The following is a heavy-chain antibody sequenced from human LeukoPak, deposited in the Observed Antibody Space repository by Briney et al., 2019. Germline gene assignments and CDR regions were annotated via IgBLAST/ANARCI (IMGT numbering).Heavy chain of an antibody. CDR3: ASLGAPRDV. V-gene: IGHV4-59*08. Sequence: SETLSLTCTVSGGSISSYYWSWIRQPPGKGLEWIGYIYYSGSTNYNPSLKSRVTISVDTSKNQFSLKLSSVTAADTAVYYCASLGAPRDVWGKGTMVTVSS. CDR2: IYYSGST. CDR1: GGSISSYY. D-gene: IGHD3-16*01. J-gene: IGHJ6*04.